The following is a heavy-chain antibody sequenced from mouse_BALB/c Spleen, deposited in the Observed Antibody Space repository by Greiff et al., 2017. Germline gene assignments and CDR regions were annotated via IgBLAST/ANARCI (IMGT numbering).Heavy chain of an antibody. V-gene: IGHV2-6-7*01. CDR3: ARECGMDY. J-gene: IGHJ4*01. CDR1: GFSLTGYG. Sequence: VKLMESGPGLVAPSQSLSISCTASGFSLTGYGVNWVRQPPGKGLEWLGMIRGDGSTDYNSAIISGLSIIKDNSKSQVFLIMNSLQTDDTARYYCARECGMDYWGQGTSVTVSS. CDR2: IRGDGST.